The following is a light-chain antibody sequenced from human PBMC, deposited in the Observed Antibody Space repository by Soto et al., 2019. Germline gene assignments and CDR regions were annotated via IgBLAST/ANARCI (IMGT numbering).Light chain of an antibody. V-gene: IGKV1-5*03. Sequence: DIQMTQSPPTLSASVGDRVTVTCRASQSIGNWLAWYQQKPGKAPKLLIYRASTLESGVPLRFSGSGSGTEFALSISSLQPEDFATYYCQQYNSYSPFTVGPGTKVDIK. CDR1: QSIGNW. CDR3: QQYNSYSPFT. CDR2: RAS. J-gene: IGKJ3*01.